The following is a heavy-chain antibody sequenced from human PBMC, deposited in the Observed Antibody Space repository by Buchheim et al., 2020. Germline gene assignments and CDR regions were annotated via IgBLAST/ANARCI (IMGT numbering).Heavy chain of an antibody. CDR1: GFTFSSYG. V-gene: IGHV3-33*01. CDR2: IWYDGSNK. CDR3: ASDYVDTAMVTIWDY. Sequence: QVQLVESGGGVVQPGRSLRLSCAASGFTFSSYGMHWVRQATGKGLEWLAVIWYDGSNKYYADSVKGRFTISRDNSKNTLYLQMNSLGAEDTAVYYCASDYVDTAMVTIWDYWGQGTL. J-gene: IGHJ4*02. D-gene: IGHD5-18*01.